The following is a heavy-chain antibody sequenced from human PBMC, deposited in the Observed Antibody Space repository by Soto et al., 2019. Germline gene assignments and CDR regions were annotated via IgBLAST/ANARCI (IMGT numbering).Heavy chain of an antibody. CDR2: ISYDGSNK. CDR1: GFTFSSYG. CDR3: AKDSSIAAAGDPENFDY. V-gene: IGHV3-30*18. D-gene: IGHD6-13*01. Sequence: GGSLRLSCAASGFTFSSYGMHWGRQAPGKGLEWVAVISYDGSNKYYADSVKGRFTISRDNSKNTLYLQMNSLRAEDTAVYYCAKDSSIAAAGDPENFDYWGQGTLVTVSS. J-gene: IGHJ4*02.